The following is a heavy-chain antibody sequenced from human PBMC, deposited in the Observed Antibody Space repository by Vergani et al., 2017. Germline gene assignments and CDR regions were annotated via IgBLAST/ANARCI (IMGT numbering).Heavy chain of an antibody. CDR1: GFDFTYSA. Sequence: EVQLVESGGGVVKPGGSLTISCATSGFDFTYSATSWIRQAPGRGLQWVSSITRGRKSIYYADSVKGRFTITRDDVKKSLLLRMNNLKVDDTAIYYCARTRSPIAMIRQFEQWGQGTLVTVSS. J-gene: IGHJ4*02. CDR3: ARTRSPIAMIRQFEQ. D-gene: IGHD5-18*01. CDR2: ITRGRKSI. V-gene: IGHV3-21*01.